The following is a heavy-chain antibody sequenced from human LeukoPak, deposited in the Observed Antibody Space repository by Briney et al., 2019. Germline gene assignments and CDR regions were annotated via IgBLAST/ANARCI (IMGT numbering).Heavy chain of an antibody. Sequence: GGSLRLSCAASGFTFSSYAMSWVRQAPGKGLEWVSGSGGTSGSTIDADSVKGRFTTSRDFSKNTLYLQMNSLRAEDTAVYYCARERRYTNSWYSFDYWGQGTLVTVSS. CDR3: ARERRYTNSWYSFDY. CDR1: GFTFSSYA. J-gene: IGHJ4*02. D-gene: IGHD6-13*01. V-gene: IGHV3-23*01. CDR2: SGGTSGST.